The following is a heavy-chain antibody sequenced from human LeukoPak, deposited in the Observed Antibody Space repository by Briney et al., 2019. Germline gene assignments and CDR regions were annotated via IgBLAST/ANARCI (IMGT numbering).Heavy chain of an antibody. CDR2: ISSSGSPI. J-gene: IGHJ6*03. CDR1: GFTFSDYY. Sequence: GGFLRLSCAASGFTFSDYYMSCIRQAPGKGLEWVSYISSSGSPIYYADSVKGRFTISRDNAKTSLYLQMNSLRAEDTAVYYCARGYDSSGYYLYYYYYYYMDVWGKGTTVTVSS. V-gene: IGHV3-11*01. D-gene: IGHD3-22*01. CDR3: ARGYDSSGYYLYYYYYYYMDV.